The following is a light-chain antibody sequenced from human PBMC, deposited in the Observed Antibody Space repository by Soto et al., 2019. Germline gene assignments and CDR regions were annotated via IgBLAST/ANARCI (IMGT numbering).Light chain of an antibody. J-gene: IGLJ1*01. CDR3: YSYTTTSTYV. Sequence: LTQPASVSGSPGQSITLSCTGTTSDVGGYHFVSWYQQHPGKAPKLMIYEVTNRPSGVSDRFSGSKSGNTASLTISGXQAEDEPDYYCYSYTTTSTYVFGSGTKVTV. V-gene: IGLV2-14*01. CDR2: EVT. CDR1: TSDVGGYHF.